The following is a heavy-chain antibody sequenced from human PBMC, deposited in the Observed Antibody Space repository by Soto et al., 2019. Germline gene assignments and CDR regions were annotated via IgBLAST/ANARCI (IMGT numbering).Heavy chain of an antibody. Sequence: PGGSLRLSCAASGFTFSSYGMHWVRQAPGKGLEWVAVISYDGSNKYYADYVKGRFTISRDNSKNTLYLQMNSLRAEDTAVYYCVKVKVVVVVAATGSHGMDVWGQGTTVTVSS. CDR1: GFTFSSYG. J-gene: IGHJ6*02. CDR2: ISYDGSNK. CDR3: VKVKVVVVVAATGSHGMDV. V-gene: IGHV3-30*18. D-gene: IGHD2-15*01.